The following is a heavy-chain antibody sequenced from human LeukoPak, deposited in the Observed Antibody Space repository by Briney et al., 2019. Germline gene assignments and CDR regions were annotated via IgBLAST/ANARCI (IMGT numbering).Heavy chain of an antibody. D-gene: IGHD3-3*01. CDR3: ARDTDDFQGLDI. Sequence: GGSLRLSCATSGFTFSSYSMNWVRQAQGKGLEWVANINLDGNGRFYVDSVKGRFTISRDNNKKSVYLQMNSLRAEDTAVYCCARDTDDFQGLDIWGQGTRVTVSS. CDR2: INLDGNGR. J-gene: IGHJ3*02. CDR1: GFTFSSYS. V-gene: IGHV3-7*01.